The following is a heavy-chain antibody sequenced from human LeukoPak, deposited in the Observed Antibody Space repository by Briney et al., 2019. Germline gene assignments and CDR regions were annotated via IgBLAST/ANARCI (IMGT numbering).Heavy chain of an antibody. CDR3: ARRMATIGFYFDY. Sequence: PSETLSLTCAVSGGSISSNNWWSWVRQPPGKGLDWIGEINHSGNTNYNPSLKSRVTMSVDASRNQFSLQLSSVTAADTAVYYCARRMATIGFYFDYWGQGTLVTVSS. V-gene: IGHV4-4*02. D-gene: IGHD5-24*01. CDR1: GGSISSNNW. CDR2: INHSGNT. J-gene: IGHJ4*02.